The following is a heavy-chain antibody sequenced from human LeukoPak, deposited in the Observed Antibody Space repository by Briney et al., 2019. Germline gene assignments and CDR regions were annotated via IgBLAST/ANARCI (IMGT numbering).Heavy chain of an antibody. CDR1: GGSISSCY. J-gene: IGHJ6*03. CDR3: AREEYSKPRRPGEGPYYYYYMDV. V-gene: IGHV4-4*07. Sequence: PSETLSLTCTVSGGSISSCYWSWIRQPAGKGLEWIGRIYTSGSTNYNPSLKSRVTMSVDTSKNQFSLKLSSVTAADTAVYHCAREEYSKPRRPGEGPYYYYYMDVWGKGTTVTVSS. CDR2: IYTSGST. D-gene: IGHD6-6*01.